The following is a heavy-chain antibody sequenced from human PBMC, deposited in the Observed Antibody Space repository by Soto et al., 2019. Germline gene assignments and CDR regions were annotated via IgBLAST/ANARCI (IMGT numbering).Heavy chain of an antibody. D-gene: IGHD4-17*01. J-gene: IGHJ6*02. CDR2: INAGNGNT. V-gene: IGHV1-3*01. CDR1: GYTFTSYA. Sequence: ASVKVSCKASGYTFTSYAMHWVRQAPGQRLEWMGWINAGNGNTKYSQKFQGRVTITRDTSASTAYMELSSLRSEDTAVYYCASGGYGDYYYYYGMDVWGQGTTVTVSS. CDR3: ASGGYGDYYYYYGMDV.